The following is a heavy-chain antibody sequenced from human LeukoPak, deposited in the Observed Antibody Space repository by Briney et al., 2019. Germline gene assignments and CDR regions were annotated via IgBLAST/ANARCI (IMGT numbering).Heavy chain of an antibody. CDR3: ASPPDYYDSSGFDY. V-gene: IGHV3-9*01. Sequence: GGSLRLSCAASGFTFDDYAMHWVRQAPGKGLEWVSGISWNSGSIGYADSVKGRFTISRDNAKNSLYLQMNSLRAEDTAVYYCASPPDYYDSSGFDYWGQGTLVTVSS. CDR1: GFTFDDYA. CDR2: ISWNSGSI. D-gene: IGHD3-22*01. J-gene: IGHJ4*02.